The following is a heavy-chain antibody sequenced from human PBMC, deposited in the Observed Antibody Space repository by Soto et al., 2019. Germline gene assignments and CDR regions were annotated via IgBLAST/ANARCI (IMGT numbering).Heavy chain of an antibody. V-gene: IGHV3-21*01. CDR1: GFTFSSYS. J-gene: IGHJ4*02. CDR2: ISSSSSYI. D-gene: IGHD5-12*01. Sequence: GGSLRLSCAASGFTFSSYSMNWVRQAPGKGLEWVSSISSSSSYIYYADSVKGRFTISRDNAKNSLYLQMNSLRAEDTAVYYCARDHPGYSGYDYWDYWGQGTLVTVSS. CDR3: ARDHPGYSGYDYWDY.